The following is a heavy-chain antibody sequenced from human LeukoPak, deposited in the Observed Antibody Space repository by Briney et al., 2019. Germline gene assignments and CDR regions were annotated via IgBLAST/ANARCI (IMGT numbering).Heavy chain of an antibody. J-gene: IGHJ4*02. CDR1: GVTVSSKY. D-gene: IGHD2-8*02. CDR2: IYSVGTT. CDR3: AVSTGNKDFDD. Sequence: SGGSLRLSCAVSGVTVSSKYMSWVRQAPGKGLECVSVIYSVGTTYYAGFVKGRFIISRNKPRNTLHFRMNSLRAEDAGLYYCAVSTGNKDFDDWGQGTLVTVSS. V-gene: IGHV3-66*02.